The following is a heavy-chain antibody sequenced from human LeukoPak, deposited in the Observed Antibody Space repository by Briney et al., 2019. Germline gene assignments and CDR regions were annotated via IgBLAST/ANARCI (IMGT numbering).Heavy chain of an antibody. CDR2: INHSGST. CDR3: ARGVAGTTFLSDY. D-gene: IGHD1-7*01. CDR1: GGSFSGCY. J-gene: IGHJ4*02. Sequence: PSETLSLTCAVYGGSFSGCYWSWIRQPPGKGLEWIGEINHSGSTNYNPSLKSRVTISVEKSKKQFSLKLSSVTAADTAVYYCARGVAGTTFLSDYWGQGTLVTVSS. V-gene: IGHV4-34*01.